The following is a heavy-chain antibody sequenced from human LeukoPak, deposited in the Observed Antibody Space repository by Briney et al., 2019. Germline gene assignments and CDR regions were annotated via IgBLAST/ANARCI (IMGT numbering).Heavy chain of an antibody. Sequence: PSETLSLTCTVSGGSISSSSYYWGWIRQPPGKGLEWIGSIYYSGSTYYNPSLKSRVTISVDTSKNRFSLKLSSVTAADTAVYYCARLQWSVEMATITSYYFDYWGQGTLVTVSS. V-gene: IGHV4-39*01. CDR1: GGSISSSSYY. CDR3: ARLQWSVEMATITSYYFDY. D-gene: IGHD5-24*01. J-gene: IGHJ4*02. CDR2: IYYSGST.